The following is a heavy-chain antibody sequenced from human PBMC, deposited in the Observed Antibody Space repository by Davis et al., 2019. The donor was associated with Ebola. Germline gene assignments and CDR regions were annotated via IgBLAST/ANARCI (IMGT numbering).Heavy chain of an antibody. Sequence: ASVTDTCKASSYTSTNYGPTRVRHPPAQGLVWLGCINPHNGNTNYAQNVQGRVIMTSDTAMTTAYMEVGSLRSDDTDVYYCAGGYSSSFPDYWGQGTLVTVSS. CDR1: SYTSTNYG. CDR2: INPHNGNT. J-gene: IGHJ4*02. V-gene: IGHV1-18*04. CDR3: AGGYSSSFPDY. D-gene: IGHD6-13*01.